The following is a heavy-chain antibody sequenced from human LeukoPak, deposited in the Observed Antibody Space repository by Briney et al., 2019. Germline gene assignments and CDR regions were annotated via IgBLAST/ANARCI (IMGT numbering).Heavy chain of an antibody. CDR2: IHKNAIT. CDR3: ARSLRVRGVPDYMDV. D-gene: IGHD3-10*01. CDR1: GFTVSNNY. V-gene: IGHV3-53*01. J-gene: IGHJ6*03. Sequence: GGSLRLSCAASGFTVSNNYMTWVRQAPGKGLQWVSVIHKNAITYYADTVKGRFTISRDNSKNMVYLQMNSLRAEDTAVYYCARSLRVRGVPDYMDVWGKGTTVTISS.